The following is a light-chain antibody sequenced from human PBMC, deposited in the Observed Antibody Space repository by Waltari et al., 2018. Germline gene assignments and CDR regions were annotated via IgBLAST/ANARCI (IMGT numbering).Light chain of an antibody. CDR1: HRISSY. Sequence: DIKMTQSPSSLSASAGHSVTITCRASHRISSYVNWYQQKPGKAPKLLIYAASSLQSGVPSRFSGSGSGTEFTLTISRLQPVDFATYYCQQSYSTPLTFGPGTKVDIK. CDR2: AAS. CDR3: QQSYSTPLT. J-gene: IGKJ3*01. V-gene: IGKV1-39*01.